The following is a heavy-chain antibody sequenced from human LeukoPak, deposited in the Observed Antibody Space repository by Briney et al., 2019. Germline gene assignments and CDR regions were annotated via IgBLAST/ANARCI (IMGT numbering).Heavy chain of an antibody. CDR2: ISSSSSYI. CDR1: GFTFSSYS. D-gene: IGHD3-10*01. Sequence: GGSLRLSCAASGFTFSSYSMNWVRQAPGKGLEWVSSISSSSSYIYYADSVKGRFTISRDNAKNSLYLQMNSLRVEDTAVYYCAKVAKYFYGPETYYFFEQWGQGTPVTASS. CDR3: AKVAKYFYGPETYYFFEQ. J-gene: IGHJ4*02. V-gene: IGHV3-21*01.